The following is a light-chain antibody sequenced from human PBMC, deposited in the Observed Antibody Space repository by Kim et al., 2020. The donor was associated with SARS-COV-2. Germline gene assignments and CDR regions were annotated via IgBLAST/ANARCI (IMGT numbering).Light chain of an antibody. CDR3: SLFYGSTCV. J-gene: IGLJ2*01. Sequence: PGGTVTLTCGSRTGAVTSGHWPYWFRQKPGQVPRTLIYDTSKKHSWTPARFSGSLLGGKAALTLSGAQPEDEAEYYCSLFYGSTCVFGGGTKVTVL. CDR1: TGAVTSGHW. V-gene: IGLV7-46*01. CDR2: DTS.